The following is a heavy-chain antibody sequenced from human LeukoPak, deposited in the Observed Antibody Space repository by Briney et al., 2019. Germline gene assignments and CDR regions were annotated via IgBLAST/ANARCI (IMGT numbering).Heavy chain of an antibody. J-gene: IGHJ4*02. D-gene: IGHD1-1*01. CDR1: GFTFSNYT. Sequence: GGSLRLSCAASGFTFSNYTMNWVRQAPGKGLEWVSSISSSSSYIFYADSVKGRFTISRDNAKNSLYLQMNSLRAEDTAVYYCASSLLYRVFDYWGRGTLVTVS. V-gene: IGHV3-21*01. CDR3: ASSLLYRVFDY. CDR2: ISSSSSYI.